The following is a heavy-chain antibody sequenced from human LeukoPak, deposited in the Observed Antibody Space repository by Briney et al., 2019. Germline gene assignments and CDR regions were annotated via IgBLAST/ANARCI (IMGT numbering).Heavy chain of an antibody. CDR2: ISYDGSNK. Sequence: GGSLRLSCAASGFSFSSSAMHWVRQAPGKGLEWVAVISYDGSNKYYADSVKGRFTISRDNSKNTLYLQMNSLRAEDTAVYYCAKDRLIAVAGTGSHFDYWGQGTLVTVSS. V-gene: IGHV3-30*18. CDR3: AKDRLIAVAGTGSHFDY. D-gene: IGHD6-19*01. J-gene: IGHJ4*02. CDR1: GFSFSSSA.